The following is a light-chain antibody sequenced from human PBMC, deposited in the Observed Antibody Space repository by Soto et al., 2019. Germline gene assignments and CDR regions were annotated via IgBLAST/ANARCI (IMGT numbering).Light chain of an antibody. CDR2: GAS. V-gene: IGKV3-15*01. Sequence: EIVMTQSPATLSVSPGERGTLSCRASQSISSNLAWYQQKPGQAPRLLIYGASTRATGIPARFRGSGSGTEFTLTISSLQSEDFAVYYCQQYNNWPRTFGQGTKVEI. CDR3: QQYNNWPRT. CDR1: QSISSN. J-gene: IGKJ1*01.